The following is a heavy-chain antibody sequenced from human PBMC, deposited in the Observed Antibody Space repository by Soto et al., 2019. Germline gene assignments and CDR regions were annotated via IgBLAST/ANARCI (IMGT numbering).Heavy chain of an antibody. D-gene: IGHD6-19*01. Sequence: QVQLVQSGAEVKKPGASVKVSCKTSGYPFTSYGINWVRQAPGQGPEWMGWISAYNCKTSYTQKFQGRVTMTTDTSTSTAYMELRSLRSDDTAVYYCARDRLIAVTGLLHYWGHGTLVTVSS. CDR1: GYPFTSYG. J-gene: IGHJ4*01. V-gene: IGHV1-18*01. CDR2: ISAYNCKT. CDR3: ARDRLIAVTGLLHY.